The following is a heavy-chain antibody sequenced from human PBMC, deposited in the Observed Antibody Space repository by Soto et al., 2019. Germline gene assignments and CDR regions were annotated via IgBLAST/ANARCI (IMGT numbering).Heavy chain of an antibody. Sequence: GGSLRLSCAASGFTFSSYVMSWVRQAPGKGLEWVSAISGSGGTTSYADSVKGRFTISRDNSKNMLYLQMKSMRADDTAVYYWANVLEYSSSPLDYWGQGPLVPVSS. CDR3: ANVLEYSSSPLDY. J-gene: IGHJ4*02. CDR2: ISGSGGTT. V-gene: IGHV3-23*01. CDR1: GFTFSSYV. D-gene: IGHD3-22*01.